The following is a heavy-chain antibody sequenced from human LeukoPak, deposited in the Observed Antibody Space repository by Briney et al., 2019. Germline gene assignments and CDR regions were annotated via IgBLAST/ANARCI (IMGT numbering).Heavy chain of an antibody. CDR3: AREDIVGATPFDY. Sequence: GASVKVSCKASGYTFTSYDINWVRQATGQGLEWMGWMNPNSGNTGYAQKFQGRVTITRNTSISTAYMELSSLRSEDTAVYYCAREDIVGATPFDYWGQGTLVTVSS. CDR2: MNPNSGNT. D-gene: IGHD1-26*01. CDR1: GYTFTSYD. J-gene: IGHJ4*02. V-gene: IGHV1-8*03.